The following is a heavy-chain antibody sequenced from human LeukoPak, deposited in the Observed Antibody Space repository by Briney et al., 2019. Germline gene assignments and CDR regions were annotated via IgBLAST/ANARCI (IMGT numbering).Heavy chain of an antibody. D-gene: IGHD3-10*01. V-gene: IGHV4-34*01. J-gene: IGHJ4*02. CDR2: ISQSGST. Sequence: SETLSLTCAVYGGSFSGYFWSWIRQPPGKGLEWIGEISQSGSTNYNPSLKSRVTISVDKSKNQFSLKLSSVTAADTAVYYCARGLSAGGSGRNWGQGTLVTVSS. CDR3: ARGLSAGGSGRN. CDR1: GGSFSGYF.